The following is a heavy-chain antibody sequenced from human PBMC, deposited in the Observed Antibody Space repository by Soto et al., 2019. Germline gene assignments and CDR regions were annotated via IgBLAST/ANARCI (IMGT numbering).Heavy chain of an antibody. D-gene: IGHD3-22*01. CDR1: GGSISSSSYY. CDR2: ISYTGST. CDR3: ERHHGFYDRSVNYIRYWYFDL. J-gene: IGHJ2*01. V-gene: IGHV4-39*01. Sequence: QLQLQESGPGLVKTSATLSLTCTVSGGSISSSSYYWGWIRQPPGKGLGWIATISYTGSTHYNTSPKSRFSISVNTSKNQFSLGLSSVNAADTAVYSCERHHGFYDRSVNYIRYWYFDLWGRGTAVTVCS.